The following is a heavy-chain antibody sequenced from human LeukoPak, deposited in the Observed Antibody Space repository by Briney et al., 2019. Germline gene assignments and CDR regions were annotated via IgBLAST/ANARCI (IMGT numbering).Heavy chain of an antibody. CDR1: GFTFSNYW. Sequence: GGSLRLSCAASGFTFSNYWMHWVRQGPGKGLVWVSRINSDGRLTSYADSVKGRFTISRDNAKNTLYLQMNSLRAEDTAAYYCARDLRTPSDTNIAIDYWGQGTLVTVSS. CDR3: ARDLRTPSDTNIAIDY. J-gene: IGHJ4*02. CDR2: INSDGRLT. V-gene: IGHV3-74*01. D-gene: IGHD4-23*01.